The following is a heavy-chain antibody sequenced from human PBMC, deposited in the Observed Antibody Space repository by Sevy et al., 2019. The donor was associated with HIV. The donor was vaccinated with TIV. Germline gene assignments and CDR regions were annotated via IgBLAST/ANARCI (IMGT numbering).Heavy chain of an antibody. CDR2: MNPNIGNT. CDR1: GYTFTSYD. D-gene: IGHD3-3*01. J-gene: IGHJ5*01. Sequence: ASVKVSCKASGYTFTSYDIHWVRQATGQGLEWMGSMNPNIGNTDYEQKFQGRVTMTRDTSISTVYMELSSLRSEDTAVYFCEREGTIFAVDLFDSWGQGTLVTVS. V-gene: IGHV1-8*01. CDR3: EREGTIFAVDLFDS.